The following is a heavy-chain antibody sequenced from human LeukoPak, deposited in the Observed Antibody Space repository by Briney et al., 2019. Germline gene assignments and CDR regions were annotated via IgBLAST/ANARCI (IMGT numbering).Heavy chain of an antibody. D-gene: IGHD2-15*01. CDR3: ARERIGYCSGGSCHAVDY. Sequence: GGSLRLSCAASGFTFSDYYMSWIRQAPGKGLEWVSYISSSGSTIYYADSVKGRFTISRDNAKNSLYLQMNSLRAEDTAVYYCARERIGYCSGGSCHAVDYWGQGTLVTVSS. CDR1: GFTFSDYY. CDR2: ISSSGSTI. J-gene: IGHJ4*02. V-gene: IGHV3-11*04.